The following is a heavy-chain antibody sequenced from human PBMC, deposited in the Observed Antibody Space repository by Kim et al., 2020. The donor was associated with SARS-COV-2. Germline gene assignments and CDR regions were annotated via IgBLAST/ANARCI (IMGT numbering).Heavy chain of an antibody. J-gene: IGHJ3*02. CDR2: T. D-gene: IGHD4-17*01. Sequence: TYYADSVKGRFTISRDNSKNTLYLQMNSLRAEDTAVYYCAKVGTVNAFDIWGQGTMVTVSS. CDR3: AKVGTVNAFDI. V-gene: IGHV3-23*01.